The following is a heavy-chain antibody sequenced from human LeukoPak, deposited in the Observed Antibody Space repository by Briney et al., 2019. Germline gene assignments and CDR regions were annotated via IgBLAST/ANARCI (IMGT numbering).Heavy chain of an antibody. D-gene: IGHD5-24*01. Sequence: GGSLRLSCAASGFSVSSNYMSWVRQAPGKGLEWVSVIYSGGSTYYADSVKGRFTISRDNSKNTLYLQMNSLRDEDTAVYYCAGSVEMATIMFDNWGQGTLVTVSS. CDR1: GFSVSSNY. CDR3: AGSVEMATIMFDN. J-gene: IGHJ4*02. V-gene: IGHV3-53*01. CDR2: IYSGGST.